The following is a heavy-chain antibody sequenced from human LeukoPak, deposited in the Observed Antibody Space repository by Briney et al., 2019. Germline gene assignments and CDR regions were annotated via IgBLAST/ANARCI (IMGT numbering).Heavy chain of an antibody. CDR1: GGSISSYY. CDR2: IYYSGST. CDR3: ARVGSGSLRGAGEY. J-gene: IGHJ4*02. V-gene: IGHV4-39*07. Sequence: SETLSLTCTVSGGSISSYYWGWIRQPPGKGLEWIESIYYSGSTYYNPSLKSRVTISVDTSKNQFSLKLSSVTAADTAMYYCARVGSGSLRGAGEYWGQGTLVTVSS. D-gene: IGHD1-26*01.